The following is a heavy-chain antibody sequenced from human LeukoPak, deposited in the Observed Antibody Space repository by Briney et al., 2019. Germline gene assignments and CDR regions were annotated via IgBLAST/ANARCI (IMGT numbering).Heavy chain of an antibody. V-gene: IGHV3-21*04. Sequence: PGGSLRLSCAASGFTFSSYGMNWVRQAPGKGLEWVSSISSSSSYIYYADAVKGRFTISRDNSKNTLYLQMNSLRAEDTAVYYCAKDRNTGATPFDYWGQGTLVTVSS. CDR1: GFTFSSYG. CDR3: AKDRNTGATPFDY. CDR2: ISSSSSYI. J-gene: IGHJ4*02. D-gene: IGHD1-26*01.